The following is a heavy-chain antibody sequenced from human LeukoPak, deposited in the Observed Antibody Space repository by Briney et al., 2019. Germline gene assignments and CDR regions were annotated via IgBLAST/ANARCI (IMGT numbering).Heavy chain of an antibody. J-gene: IGHJ4*02. Sequence: GGSLRHSCAASGFTFSTYAMHWVRQAPGKGLEWVTVISYDGRDKKFADSVKGRFSISRDNSKNTLYLQMDSLRSEDTAVYYCAKDSGNYANYYFDHWGQGTLVTVSS. CDR3: AKDSGNYANYYFDH. V-gene: IGHV3-30*04. CDR2: ISYDGRDK. CDR1: GFTFSTYA. D-gene: IGHD1-26*01.